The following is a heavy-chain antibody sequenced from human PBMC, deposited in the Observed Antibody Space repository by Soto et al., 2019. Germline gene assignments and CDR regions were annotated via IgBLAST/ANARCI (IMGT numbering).Heavy chain of an antibody. Sequence: EVQLVETGGGLIQPGGSLRLSCAASGFTVSSNYMSWVRQAPGKGLEWVSVIYSGGSTYYADSVKGRFTISRDNSKNTLYLQMNSLRAEDTAVYYCGRDGDYGGNRVGYFDYWGQGTLVTVSS. J-gene: IGHJ4*02. CDR3: GRDGDYGGNRVGYFDY. V-gene: IGHV3-53*02. D-gene: IGHD4-17*01. CDR1: GFTVSSNY. CDR2: IYSGGST.